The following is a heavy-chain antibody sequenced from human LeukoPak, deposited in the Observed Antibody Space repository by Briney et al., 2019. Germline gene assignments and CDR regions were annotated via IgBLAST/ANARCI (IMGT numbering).Heavy chain of an antibody. CDR2: INSDGSST. CDR3: ARRGITMVRGVIIDTLEYFQH. D-gene: IGHD3-10*01. Sequence: GGSLRLSCAASGFTFSSYWMHWVRQAPGKGLVWVSRINSDGSSTSYADSVKGRFTISRDNAKNTLYLQMNSLRAEDTAVYYCARRGITMVRGVIIDTLEYFQHWGQGTLVTVSS. J-gene: IGHJ1*01. V-gene: IGHV3-74*01. CDR1: GFTFSSYW.